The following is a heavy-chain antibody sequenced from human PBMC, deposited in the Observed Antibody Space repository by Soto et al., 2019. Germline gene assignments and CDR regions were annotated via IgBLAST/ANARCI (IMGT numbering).Heavy chain of an antibody. D-gene: IGHD2-21*01. CDR3: VRHVGDRLWYFDY. Sequence: SETLSLTCAVSGDSIRSGSYHWAWIRQSPGKGLEWIASIYYTGISYYNPSLRNRVAISVDTSRNQVSVNLGSVTAADTSTYFCVRHVGDRLWYFDYWGQGTQVTVSS. CDR1: GDSIRSGSYH. J-gene: IGHJ4*02. CDR2: IYYTGIS. V-gene: IGHV4-39*01.